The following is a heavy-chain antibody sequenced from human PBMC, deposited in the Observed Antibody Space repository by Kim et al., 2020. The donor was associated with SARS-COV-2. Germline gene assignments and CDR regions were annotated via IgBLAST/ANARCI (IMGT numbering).Heavy chain of an antibody. Sequence: GGSLRLSCAASGFTFSSYAMSWVRQAPGKGLEWVSAISGSGGRTYYADSVKGRFTISRDNSKNTLYLQMNSLRAEDTAVYYCAKTYSSSWNTNHYYFDYWGQGTLVTVSS. CDR3: AKTYSSSWNTNHYYFDY. J-gene: IGHJ4*02. CDR2: ISGSGGRT. CDR1: GFTFSSYA. V-gene: IGHV3-23*01. D-gene: IGHD6-13*01.